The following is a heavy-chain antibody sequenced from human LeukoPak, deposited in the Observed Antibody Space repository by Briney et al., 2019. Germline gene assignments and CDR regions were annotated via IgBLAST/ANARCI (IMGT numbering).Heavy chain of an antibody. V-gene: IGHV4-39*01. CDR3: ARQPGFGEVIDYFDY. D-gene: IGHD3-10*01. J-gene: IGHJ4*02. Sequence: SETLSLIHTVSGRFNRSSSSLWGWSRQPPARVLGRDGRYQYCGNIYYNPSRKSRHTISLDTSKNQFSLKQSSVSRADTAVYYCARQPGFGEVIDYFDYWGQGTLVTVSS. CDR2: YQYCGNI. CDR1: GRFNRSSSSL.